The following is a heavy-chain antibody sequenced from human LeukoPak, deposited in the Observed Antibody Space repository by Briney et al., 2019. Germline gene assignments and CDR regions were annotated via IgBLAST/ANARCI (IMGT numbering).Heavy chain of an antibody. Sequence: SETLSLTCTVSGDSIASGSHNWGWIRQPPGKGLEWIGSIYHSGSTYYNPSLKSRVTISVDTSKNQFSLKLSSVTAADTAVYYCARSDEWFDPWGQGTLVTVSS. J-gene: IGHJ5*02. CDR1: GDSIASGSHN. V-gene: IGHV4-38-2*02. CDR3: ARSDEWFDP. CDR2: IYHSGST.